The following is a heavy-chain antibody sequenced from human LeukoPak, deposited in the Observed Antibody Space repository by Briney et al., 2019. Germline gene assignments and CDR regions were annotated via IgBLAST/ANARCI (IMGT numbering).Heavy chain of an antibody. J-gene: IGHJ3*02. CDR3: ARVRPPVLGPYYDSSGPRAHAFDI. D-gene: IGHD3-22*01. V-gene: IGHV1-18*01. Sequence: GASVKVSCKASGYTFTSYGISWVRQAPGQGLEWMGWISAYNGNTNYPQKLQGRVTMTTDTSTSTAYMELRSLRSDDTAVYYCARVRPPVLGPYYDSSGPRAHAFDIWGQGTMVTVSS. CDR1: GYTFTSYG. CDR2: ISAYNGNT.